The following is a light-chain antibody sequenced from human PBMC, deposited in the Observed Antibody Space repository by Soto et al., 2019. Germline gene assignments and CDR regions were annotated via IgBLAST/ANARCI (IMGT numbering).Light chain of an antibody. CDR2: GAS. CDR3: QQYSSLPLT. Sequence: IVLTQSPGTLSLSPGERATLSCRASQSLRESNLAWYQRKSGQAHRLLIYGASSRATGIPDRFSGSGSGTDGTITIRRLETEDFEVYYCQQYSSLPLTFGGGTKVDIK. V-gene: IGKV3-20*01. J-gene: IGKJ4*01. CDR1: QSLRESN.